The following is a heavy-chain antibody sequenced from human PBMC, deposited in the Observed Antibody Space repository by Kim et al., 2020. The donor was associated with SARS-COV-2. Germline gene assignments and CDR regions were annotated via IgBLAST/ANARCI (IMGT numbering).Heavy chain of an antibody. Sequence: GGSLRLSCAASGFTFSSYSMNWVRQAPGKGLEWVSSISSSSSYIYYADSVKGRFTISRDNAKNSLYLQMNSLRAEDTAVYYCARDLRRPYYYGMDVWGQGTTVTVSS. D-gene: IGHD4-17*01. CDR3: ARDLRRPYYYGMDV. CDR2: ISSSSSYI. CDR1: GFTFSSYS. J-gene: IGHJ6*02. V-gene: IGHV3-21*01.